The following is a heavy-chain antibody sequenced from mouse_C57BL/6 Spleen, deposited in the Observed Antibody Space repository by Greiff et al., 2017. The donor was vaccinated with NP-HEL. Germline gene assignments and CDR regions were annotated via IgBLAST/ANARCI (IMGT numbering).Heavy chain of an antibody. J-gene: IGHJ4*01. CDR1: GFTFSDYY. Sequence: EVQRVESEGGLVQPGSSMKLSCTASGFTFSDYYMAWVRQVPEKGLEWVANINYDGSSTYYLDSLKSRFIISRDNAKNILYLQMSSLKSEDTATYYCARGVYYYGSSDAMDYWGQGTSVTVSS. V-gene: IGHV5-16*01. CDR2: INYDGSST. CDR3: ARGVYYYGSSDAMDY. D-gene: IGHD1-1*01.